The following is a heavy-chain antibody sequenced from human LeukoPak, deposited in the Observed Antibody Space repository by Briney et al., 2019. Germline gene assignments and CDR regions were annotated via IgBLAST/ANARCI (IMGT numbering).Heavy chain of an antibody. Sequence: PGGSLRLSCAASGFTLSNYWMSWVRQAPGKGLEWVANIKEDGSEKYYVDSVKGRFTISRDNAKNSLYLQMNSLRAEDTAVYLCATLRYSSGWYLDYWGQGTLVTVSS. D-gene: IGHD6-19*01. V-gene: IGHV3-7*01. J-gene: IGHJ4*02. CDR2: IKEDGSEK. CDR3: ATLRYSSGWYLDY. CDR1: GFTLSNYW.